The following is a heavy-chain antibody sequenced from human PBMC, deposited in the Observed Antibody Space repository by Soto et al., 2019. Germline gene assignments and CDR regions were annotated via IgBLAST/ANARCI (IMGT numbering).Heavy chain of an antibody. CDR2: ISYDGTNK. CDR3: AREGSDYVWGSYRYNRSPFDY. D-gene: IGHD3-16*02. J-gene: IGHJ4*02. CDR1: GFTFSSYG. Sequence: GGSLRLSCAASGFTFSSYGMHWVRQAPGKGLEWVAVISYDGTNKYYADSVKGRFTISRDNSKNTLYLQMNSLRAEDTVVYYCAREGSDYVWGSYRYNRSPFDYWGQGTLVTVSS. V-gene: IGHV3-30*03.